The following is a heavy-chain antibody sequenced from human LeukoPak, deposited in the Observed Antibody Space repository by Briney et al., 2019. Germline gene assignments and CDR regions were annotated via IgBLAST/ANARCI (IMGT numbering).Heavy chain of an antibody. Sequence: ASVKVPCKASGGTFSSYAISWVRQAPGQGLEWMGGIIPIFGTANYAQKFQGRVTITADKSTSTAYMELSSLRSEDTAVFYCASPRKGSGTFYWYFDLWGRGTLVTVSS. CDR1: GGTFSSYA. CDR2: IIPIFGTA. CDR3: ASPRKGSGTFYWYFDL. V-gene: IGHV1-69*06. J-gene: IGHJ2*01. D-gene: IGHD3-10*01.